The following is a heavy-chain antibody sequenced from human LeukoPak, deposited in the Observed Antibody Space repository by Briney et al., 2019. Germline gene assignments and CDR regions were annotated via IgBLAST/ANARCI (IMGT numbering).Heavy chain of an antibody. V-gene: IGHV4-59*01. Sequence: SETLSLTCTVPGGSISRYYWSWIRQPPGKGLEWIGYIYYSGSTNYNPSLKSRVTISVDTSKNQFSLKLSSVTAADTAVYYCARDRSGSYFHDAFDIWGQGTMVTVSS. CDR2: IYYSGST. D-gene: IGHD1-26*01. CDR3: ARDRSGSYFHDAFDI. CDR1: GGSISRYY. J-gene: IGHJ3*02.